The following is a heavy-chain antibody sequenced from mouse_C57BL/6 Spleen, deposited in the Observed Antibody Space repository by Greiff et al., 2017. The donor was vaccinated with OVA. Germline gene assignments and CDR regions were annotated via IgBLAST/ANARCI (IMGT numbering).Heavy chain of an antibody. CDR1: GFTFSDYG. CDR2: ISSGSSTI. J-gene: IGHJ4*01. D-gene: IGHD1-1*01. Sequence: EVQRVESGGGLVKPGGSLKLSCAASGFTFSDYGMHWVRQAPEQGLEWVAYISSGSSTIYYADTVKGRFTISRDNAKNTLFLQMTSLRSEDTAMYYGARGTTVVEGRDYWGQGTSVTVSS. V-gene: IGHV5-17*01. CDR3: ARGTTVVEGRDY.